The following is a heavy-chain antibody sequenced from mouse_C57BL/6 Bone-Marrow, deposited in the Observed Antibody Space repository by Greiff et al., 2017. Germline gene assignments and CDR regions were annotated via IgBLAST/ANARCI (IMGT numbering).Heavy chain of an antibody. J-gene: IGHJ3*01. Sequence: VMLVESGPGLVQPSQSLSITCTVSGFSLTSYGVHWVRQSPGQGLEWLGVIWSGGSTDYNAAFISRLSISKDNSKSQVFFKMNSLQAEDTAIYYCASAYDYDGSWFAYWGQGTLVTVSA. CDR1: GFSLTSYG. V-gene: IGHV2-2*01. CDR2: IWSGGST. CDR3: ASAYDYDGSWFAY. D-gene: IGHD2-4*01.